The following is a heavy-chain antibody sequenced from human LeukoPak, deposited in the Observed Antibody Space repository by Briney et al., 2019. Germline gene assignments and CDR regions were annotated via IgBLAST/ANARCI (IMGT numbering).Heavy chain of an antibody. CDR2: IDAGYANM. CDR1: GYTFTTYW. V-gene: IGHV5-10-1*01. D-gene: IGHD3-10*01. J-gene: IGHJ4*02. Sequence: GESLRISCPGSGYTFTTYWITWVRQLPGKGLEWIGTIDAGYANMNKYSPSPEGHLTISVDKSISTVYLQWSSLKASDTAMYYCATGRSGGYSHWGQGTLVTVSS. CDR3: ATGRSGGYSH.